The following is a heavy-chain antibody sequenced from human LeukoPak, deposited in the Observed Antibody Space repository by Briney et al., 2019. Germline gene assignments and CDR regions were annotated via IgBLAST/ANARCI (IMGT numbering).Heavy chain of an antibody. CDR1: GFTFSSYG. Sequence: GGSLRLSCAASGFTFSSYGMHWVRQAPGKGLEGVACIRYDGSKKYYANAVKGRFTISRDHSKNTLYLQTNSLRAEDTAVCYCAKDPSFNPSSFDYWGQGTLVTVSS. V-gene: IGHV3-30*02. CDR2: IRYDGSKK. J-gene: IGHJ4*02. D-gene: IGHD6-19*01. CDR3: AKDPSFNPSSFDY.